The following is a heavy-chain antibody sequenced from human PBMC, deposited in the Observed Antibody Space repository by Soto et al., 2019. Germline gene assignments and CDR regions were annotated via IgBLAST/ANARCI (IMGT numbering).Heavy chain of an antibody. CDR3: AIRSYNYYGSGSYYTSLVGSGGVDY. D-gene: IGHD3-10*01. V-gene: IGHV1-69*13. Sequence: ASVKVSCKASGGTFSSYAISWVRQAPGQGLEWMGGIIPIFGTANYAQKFQGRVTITADDSTSTAYMELSSLRSEDTAVYYCAIRSYNYYGSGSYYTSLVGSGGVDYWGQGTLVTVSS. J-gene: IGHJ4*02. CDR1: GGTFSSYA. CDR2: IIPIFGTA.